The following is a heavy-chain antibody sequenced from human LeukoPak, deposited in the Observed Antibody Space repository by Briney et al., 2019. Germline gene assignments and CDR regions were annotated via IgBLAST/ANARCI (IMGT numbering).Heavy chain of an antibody. J-gene: IGHJ4*02. CDR1: GCSISSYY. CDR2: IYTRGSA. Sequence: SETLSLTCTVSGCSISSYYWSWIRQHAGKGLEWIGRIYTRGSANYNPSLKSRVTLSVDTSKNQFSLKLTSVAAADTAVYYCARVSYTASYYPAYYFDCWGRGTLVAVPP. D-gene: IGHD1-26*01. CDR3: ARVSYTASYYPAYYFDC. V-gene: IGHV4-4*07.